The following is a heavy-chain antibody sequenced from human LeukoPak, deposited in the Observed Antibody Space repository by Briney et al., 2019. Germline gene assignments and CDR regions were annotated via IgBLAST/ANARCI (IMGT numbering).Heavy chain of an antibody. CDR3: ARVKGRVFGVIATKERYFDY. Sequence: PGGSLRLSCAASEFIFSSYSMNWVRQTPGKGLEWVSYISSSSSTIYYADSVKGRFTISRDNAKNSLYLQMNSLRAEDTAVYYCARVKGRVFGVIATKERYFDYWGQGTLVTVSS. CDR2: ISSSSSTI. V-gene: IGHV3-48*01. D-gene: IGHD3-3*01. CDR1: EFIFSSYS. J-gene: IGHJ4*02.